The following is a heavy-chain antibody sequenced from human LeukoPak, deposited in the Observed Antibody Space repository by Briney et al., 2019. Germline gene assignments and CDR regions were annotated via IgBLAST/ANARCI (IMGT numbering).Heavy chain of an antibody. CDR2: IKSKTDGGTT. Sequence: GGSLRLSCAASGFTFSNAWMSWVRQAPGKGLEWVGRIKSKTDGGTTDYAAPVKGRFTISRDDSKNTLYLQMNSLKTEDTAVCYCEQQLVRYYYYYMDVWGKGTTVTVSS. J-gene: IGHJ6*03. V-gene: IGHV3-15*01. D-gene: IGHD6-13*01. CDR1: GFTFSNAW. CDR3: EQQLVRYYYYYMDV.